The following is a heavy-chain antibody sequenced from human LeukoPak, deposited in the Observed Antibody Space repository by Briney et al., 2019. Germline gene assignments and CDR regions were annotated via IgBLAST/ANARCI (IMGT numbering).Heavy chain of an antibody. D-gene: IGHD3-10*01. CDR1: GGTFSSYA. V-gene: IGHV1-69*13. CDR2: IIPIFGTA. CDR3: ARAXVDYYGSGSYYNLYYFDY. J-gene: IGHJ4*02. Sequence: ASLKVSCKASGGTFSSYAISWVRQAPGQGLEWMGGIIPIFGTANYAQKFQGRVTITADESTSTAYMELSSLRSEDTAVYYGARAXVDYYGSGSYYNLYYFDYWGQGTLVTVSS.